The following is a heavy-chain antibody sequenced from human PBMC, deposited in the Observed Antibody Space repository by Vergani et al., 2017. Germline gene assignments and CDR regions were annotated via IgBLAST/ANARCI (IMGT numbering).Heavy chain of an antibody. J-gene: IGHJ6*03. V-gene: IGHV4-34*01. CDR1: GGSFSGYY. D-gene: IGHD3-10*01. CDR3: ARGGATVSGFGEPHYYYMDV. CDR2: INHSGST. Sequence: QVQLQQWGAGLLKPSETLSLTCAVYGGSFSGYYWSWIRQPPGKGLEWIGEINHSGSTNYNPSLKSRVTISVVTSKNQFSLKLSSVTAADTAVYYCARGGATVSGFGEPHYYYMDVWGRGTTVTVSS.